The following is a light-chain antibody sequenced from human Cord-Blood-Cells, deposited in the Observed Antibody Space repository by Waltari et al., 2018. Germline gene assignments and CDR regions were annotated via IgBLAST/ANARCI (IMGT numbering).Light chain of an antibody. CDR3: AAWDDSLSGVV. CDR1: SSNTGSNY. Sequence: QSVLTQPPSASGTPGQRVTISCSGSSSNTGSNYVSWYQQLPGTAPKLLIYRNNQRPSGVPDRFSGSKSGTSASLAISGLRSEEEAEYYCAAWDDSLSGVVFGGGTKLTVL. J-gene: IGLJ2*01. CDR2: RNN. V-gene: IGLV1-47*01.